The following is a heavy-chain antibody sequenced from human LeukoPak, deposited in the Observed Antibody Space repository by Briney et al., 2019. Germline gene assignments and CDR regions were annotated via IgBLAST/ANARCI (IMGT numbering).Heavy chain of an antibody. V-gene: IGHV3-66*01. CDR3: ASERDGYNFYYYYGMDV. D-gene: IGHD1-1*01. CDR2: IYSGGST. CDR1: GFTVSSNY. Sequence: GGSLRLSCAASGFTVSSNYMSWVRQAPGKGLERVSVIYSGGSTYYADSVKGRFTISRDNSKNTLYLQMNSLRAEDTAVYYCASERDGYNFYYYYGMDVWGQGTTVTVSS. J-gene: IGHJ6*02.